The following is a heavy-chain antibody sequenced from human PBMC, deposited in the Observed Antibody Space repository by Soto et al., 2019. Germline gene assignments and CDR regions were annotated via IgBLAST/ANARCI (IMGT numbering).Heavy chain of an antibody. CDR2: IYYSGST. CDR1: GGSVSSGSYY. CDR3: ARATYYYYGMDV. D-gene: IGHD1-26*01. V-gene: IGHV4-61*01. J-gene: IGHJ6*02. Sequence: QVQLQESGPGLVKPSETLSLTCTVSGGSVSSGSYYWSWVRQPPGKGLEWIAYIYYSGSTNYNPSLKSRVTISVDRSKNQFSLKLNSVTAADTAVYYCARATYYYYGMDVWGQGTTVTVS.